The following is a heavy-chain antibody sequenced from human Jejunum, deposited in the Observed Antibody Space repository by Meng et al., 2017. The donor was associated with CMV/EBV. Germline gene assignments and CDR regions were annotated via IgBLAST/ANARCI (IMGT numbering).Heavy chain of an antibody. V-gene: IGHV3-21*01. CDR1: TFSTYA. CDR2: ITYSSRTI. D-gene: IGHD3-22*01. J-gene: IGHJ4*02. Sequence: TFSTYAMNWVRQAPGMELEWVSSITYSSRTIYYADSVKGRFTVSRDNAENSLYLQMNSLRSEDTAVYYCATTYYYDSSAYYYRHFDYWGQGTLVTVSS. CDR3: ATTYYYDSSAYYYRHFDY.